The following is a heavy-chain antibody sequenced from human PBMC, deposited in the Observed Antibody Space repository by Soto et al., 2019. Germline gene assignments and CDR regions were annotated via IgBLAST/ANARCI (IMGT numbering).Heavy chain of an antibody. V-gene: IGHV4-39*01. D-gene: IGHD3-22*01. Sequence: PSETLSLTCTVSGGSISISSYYWGWIRQPPGKGLEWIGSIDYSGSTYYNPSLKSRVTISVDTSKNQFSLKLSSVTAADTAVYYCASRLGYYYDRSGYPYWGQGTLVTVSS. CDR3: ASRLGYYYDRSGYPY. J-gene: IGHJ4*02. CDR2: IDYSGST. CDR1: GGSISISSYY.